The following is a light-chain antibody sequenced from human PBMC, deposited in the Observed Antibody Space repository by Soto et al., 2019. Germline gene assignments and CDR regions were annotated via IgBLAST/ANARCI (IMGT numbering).Light chain of an antibody. J-gene: IGKJ2*01. V-gene: IGKV3-20*01. Sequence: EIVLTQSPGTLSLSPGERATLSCRASQSVSSSYLAWYQQKPGQAPRLLIYGASSRATGIPDRFSGSGSGTDFTLTISRLEPEDFAVYYCQQYANSPHTFGQGTKLEI. CDR1: QSVSSSY. CDR3: QQYANSPHT. CDR2: GAS.